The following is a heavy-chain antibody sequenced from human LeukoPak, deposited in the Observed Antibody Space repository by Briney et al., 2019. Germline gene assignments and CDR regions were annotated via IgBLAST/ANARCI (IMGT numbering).Heavy chain of an antibody. CDR1: GGSFSGYY. V-gene: IGHV4-34*01. Sequence: SETLSLTCGVHGGSFSGYYWSWIRQPPGKGLEWIGDISHSGSTTYSPSLKSRVIISVDTSKNHLSLNLTSVTAADTAVYYCARVLGSWYEWFDSWGQGTLVTVSS. CDR3: ARVLGSWYEWFDS. J-gene: IGHJ5*01. D-gene: IGHD2-15*01. CDR2: ISHSGST.